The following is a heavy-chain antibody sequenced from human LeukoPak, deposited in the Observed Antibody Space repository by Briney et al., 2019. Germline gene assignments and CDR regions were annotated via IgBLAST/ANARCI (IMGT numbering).Heavy chain of an antibody. V-gene: IGHV4-39*01. Sequence: SKTLSLTCTVSGGSISSNKYYWGWIRQPPGKGLEWIGSIYYSGSTYYNPSLKSRVTISVDTSKNQFSLKLSSVTAADTAVFYCATPYRGGYRGLDIWGQGTMVTVSS. CDR3: ATPYRGGYRGLDI. J-gene: IGHJ3*02. D-gene: IGHD1-26*01. CDR2: IYYSGST. CDR1: GGSISSNKYY.